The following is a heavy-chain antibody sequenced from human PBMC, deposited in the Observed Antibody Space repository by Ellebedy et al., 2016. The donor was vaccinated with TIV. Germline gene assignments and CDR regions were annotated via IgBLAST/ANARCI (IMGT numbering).Heavy chain of an antibody. Sequence: PGGSLRLSCAASGFTFSNYHMHWVRQAPGKGLEWVAVISYDGSSKYYADSVKGRFTISRDNSMTTLYLEMNSLRAEDTALYYCARDLDKSSGWYGGAAYWGQGTQVTVSS. D-gene: IGHD6-19*01. CDR2: ISYDGSSK. V-gene: IGHV3-30*19. J-gene: IGHJ4*02. CDR3: ARDLDKSSGWYGGAAY. CDR1: GFTFSNYH.